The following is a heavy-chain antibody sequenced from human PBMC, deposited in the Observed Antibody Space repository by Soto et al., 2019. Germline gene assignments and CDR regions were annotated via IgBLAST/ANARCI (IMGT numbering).Heavy chain of an antibody. Sequence: QVQLVQSGAEVKKPGASVKVSCKASGYTFASYGISWVRQAPGQGLEWMGWISAYNGNTNYAQKLQGRVTMTTDTFTTTAYMQVRRLRSDDTAVYYCARDWTCSCTRYPYYFSFRIDLWGQGTTVTVSS. CDR1: GYTFASYG. V-gene: IGHV1-18*01. D-gene: IGHD2-2*01. CDR3: ARDWTCSCTRYPYYFSFRIDL. J-gene: IGHJ6*01. CDR2: ISAYNGNT.